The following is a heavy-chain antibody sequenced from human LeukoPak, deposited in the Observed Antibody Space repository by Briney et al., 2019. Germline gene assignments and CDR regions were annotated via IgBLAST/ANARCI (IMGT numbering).Heavy chain of an antibody. V-gene: IGHV1-3*04. CDR2: INTGNGNT. CDR3: ARESLVASWFDP. D-gene: IGHD2-8*02. CDR1: GYTFTSYP. Sequence: ASVKVSCKASGYTFTSYPIRWVRQAPGQRLEWMGWINTGNGNTKYLQKFQGRVTITRDTSANIAYMELSSLRSEDTAVYYCARESLVASWFDPWGQGTLVTVSS. J-gene: IGHJ5*02.